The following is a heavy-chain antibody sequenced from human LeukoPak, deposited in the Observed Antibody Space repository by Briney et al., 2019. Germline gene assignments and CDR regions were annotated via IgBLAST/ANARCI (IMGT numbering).Heavy chain of an antibody. CDR2: IYTSGST. Sequence: ASETLPLTCTVSGGSISSGSYYWSWIRQPAGKGLGWIGRIYTSGSTNYNPSLKSRVTISVDTSKNRFSLKLSSVTAADTAVYYCARDSSYGLEYDYWGQGTLVTVSS. CDR3: ARDSSYGLEYDY. CDR1: GGSISSGSYY. J-gene: IGHJ4*02. V-gene: IGHV4-61*02. D-gene: IGHD5-18*01.